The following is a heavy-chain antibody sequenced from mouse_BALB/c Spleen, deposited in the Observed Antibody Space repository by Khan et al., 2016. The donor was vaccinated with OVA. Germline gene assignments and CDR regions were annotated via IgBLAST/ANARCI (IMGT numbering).Heavy chain of an antibody. Sequence: QIQLVQSGPELKKPGETVRISCKASGYTFTTAGMQWVQKMPGKGLKWIGWINTHSGVPKYAEDFKGRFAFSLDTSASTAYLQITNLNNEDTATYFCARGGAAYYRSDGGAMDYWGQGTSVTVSS. D-gene: IGHD2-12*01. CDR2: INTHSGVP. CDR3: ARGGAAYYRSDGGAMDY. J-gene: IGHJ4*01. CDR1: GYTFTTAG. V-gene: IGHV9-4*02.